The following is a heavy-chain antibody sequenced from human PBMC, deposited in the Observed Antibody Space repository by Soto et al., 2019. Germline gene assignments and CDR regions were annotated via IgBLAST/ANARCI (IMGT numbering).Heavy chain of an antibody. CDR3: AKRYCSGGSCYYPSPYYYYMDV. CDR1: GFTFSSYA. D-gene: IGHD2-15*01. V-gene: IGHV3-23*01. J-gene: IGHJ6*03. CDR2: ISGSGGST. Sequence: EVQLLESGGGLVQPGGSLRLSCAASGFTFSSYAMSWVRQAPGKGLEWVSAISGSGGSTYYADSVKGRFTISRDNSKNTLYLQMNILRAEDTAVYYCAKRYCSGGSCYYPSPYYYYMDVWGKGTTVTVSS.